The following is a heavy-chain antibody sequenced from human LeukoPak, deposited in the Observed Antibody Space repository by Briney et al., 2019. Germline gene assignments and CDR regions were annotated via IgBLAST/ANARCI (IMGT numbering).Heavy chain of an antibody. V-gene: IGHV3-49*04. Sequence: GGSLRLSCTASGFTFGDYAMSWVRQAPGKGLEWVGFIRSRAYGGITEYAASGKGRFTISRDHSKSIAYQQMNSLKTEDTAVYYCTISSSWYSEYFQHGGRDTLVTVSS. J-gene: IGHJ1*01. CDR1: GFTFGDYA. CDR3: TISSSWYSEYFQH. D-gene: IGHD6-13*01. CDR2: IRSRAYGGIT.